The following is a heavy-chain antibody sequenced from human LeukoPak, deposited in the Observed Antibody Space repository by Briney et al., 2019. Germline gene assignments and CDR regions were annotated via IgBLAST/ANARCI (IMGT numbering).Heavy chain of an antibody. CDR1: GFTFSSYW. CDR3: AREVGTSCYSDY. V-gene: IGHV3-7*01. CDR2: IKQDGSEK. Sequence: SGGSLRLPCAASGFTFSSYWKSWVRQAPGKGLEWVANIKQDGSEKYYVDSVKGRFTISRDNAKNSLYLQMNSLRAEDTAVYYCAREVGTSCYSDYWGQGTLVTVSS. J-gene: IGHJ4*02. D-gene: IGHD2-2*01.